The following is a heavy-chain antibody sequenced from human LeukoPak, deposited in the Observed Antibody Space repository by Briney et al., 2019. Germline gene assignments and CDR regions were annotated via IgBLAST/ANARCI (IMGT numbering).Heavy chain of an antibody. CDR3: AREVIAAHNWFDP. Sequence: SETLSLTCTVSGGSISSYYWSWIRQPPGKGLEWFGYIYYSGSTNYNPSLKSRVTISVDTSKNQFSLKLSSVTAADTALYFCAREVIAAHNWFDPWGQGTLVTVSS. D-gene: IGHD6-6*01. CDR2: IYYSGST. J-gene: IGHJ5*02. V-gene: IGHV4-59*12. CDR1: GGSISSYY.